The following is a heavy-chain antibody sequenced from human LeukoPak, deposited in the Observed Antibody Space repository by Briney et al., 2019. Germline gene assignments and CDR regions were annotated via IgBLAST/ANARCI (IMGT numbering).Heavy chain of an antibody. CDR3: ARGADGVSSNSRGWFDP. V-gene: IGHV3-30*03. D-gene: IGHD2-15*01. CDR2: ISYDGSNK. J-gene: IGHJ5*02. Sequence: GGSLRLSCAASGFTFSSYGMHWVRQAPGKGLEWAAVISYDGSNKYYADSVKGRFTISRDNARNSLYLQMNTLRAEDTAVYSCARGADGVSSNSRGWFDPWGQGTLVTVSS. CDR1: GFTFSSYG.